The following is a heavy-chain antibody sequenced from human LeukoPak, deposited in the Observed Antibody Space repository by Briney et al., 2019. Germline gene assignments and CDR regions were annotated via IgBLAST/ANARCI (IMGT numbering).Heavy chain of an antibody. CDR2: IYYSGST. CDR3: ARDVDFYYYYMDV. J-gene: IGHJ6*03. CDR1: GGSISSYY. V-gene: IGHV4-59*01. D-gene: IGHD2-15*01. Sequence: SETLSLTRTVSGGSISSYYWSWIRQPPGKGLEWIGYIYYSGSTNYNPSLKSRVTISVDTSMNQFSLKLSSVTAADTAVYYCARDVDFYYYYMDVWGKGTTVTVSS.